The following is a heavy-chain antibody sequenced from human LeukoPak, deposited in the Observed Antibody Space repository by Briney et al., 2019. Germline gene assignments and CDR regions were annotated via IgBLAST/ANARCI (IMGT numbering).Heavy chain of an antibody. CDR1: GFTFSSYA. J-gene: IGHJ4*02. CDR3: AKVRGGSIAVAMFDY. V-gene: IGHV3-23*01. Sequence: GGSLRLSCAASGFTFSSYAMSWVRQAPGKGLEWVSAISGSGGSTYYADSVKGRFTISRDNSKNTLYLQMNSLRAEDTAVYYCAKVRGGSIAVAMFDYWGQGTLVTVSS. CDR2: ISGSGGST. D-gene: IGHD6-19*01.